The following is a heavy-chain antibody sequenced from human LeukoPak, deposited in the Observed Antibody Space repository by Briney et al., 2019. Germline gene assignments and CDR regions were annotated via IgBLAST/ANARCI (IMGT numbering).Heavy chain of an antibody. V-gene: IGHV1-46*01. Sequence: ASVKASCKASGYTFTSYYMHWVRQAPGQGLEWMGIINPSGGSTSYAQKFQGRVTMTRDMSTSTVYMELSSLRSEDTAVYYCARDFMVRGVIDYWGQGTLVTVSS. CDR1: GYTFTSYY. CDR3: ARDFMVRGVIDY. J-gene: IGHJ4*02. CDR2: INPSGGST. D-gene: IGHD3-10*01.